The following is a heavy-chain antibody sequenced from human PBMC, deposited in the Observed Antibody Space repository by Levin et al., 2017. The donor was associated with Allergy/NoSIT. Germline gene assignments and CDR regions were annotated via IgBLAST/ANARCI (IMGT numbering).Heavy chain of an antibody. CDR3: AKAPDTAMLIPYYFDY. CDR2: ISASGGST. J-gene: IGHJ4*02. Sequence: GESLKISCAASGFTFRTYAMSWVRQAPGKGLEWVSAISASGGSTYYADSVKGRFTISRDNSKNTLYLQMNSLRADDTAVYYCAKAPDTAMLIPYYFDYWGQGTLVTVSS. D-gene: IGHD5-18*01. CDR1: GFTFRTYA. V-gene: IGHV3-23*01.